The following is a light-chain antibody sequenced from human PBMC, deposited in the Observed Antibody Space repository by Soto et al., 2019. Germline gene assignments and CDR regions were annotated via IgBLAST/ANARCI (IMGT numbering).Light chain of an antibody. CDR3: QAWDSSTDVV. Sequence: SYELTQPPSLSVSPGQTASITCSGDKLGDKYTCWYQQKPGQSPVLVIYQHSQRPSGIPERFSGSKSGNTATLTISGTQAMDEADYYCQAWDSSTDVVFGGGTKLTVL. CDR1: KLGDKY. CDR2: QHS. V-gene: IGLV3-1*01. J-gene: IGLJ2*01.